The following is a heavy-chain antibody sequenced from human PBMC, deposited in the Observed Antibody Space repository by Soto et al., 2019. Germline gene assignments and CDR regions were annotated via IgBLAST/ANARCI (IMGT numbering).Heavy chain of an antibody. V-gene: IGHV1-18*01. D-gene: IGHD2-15*01. CDR1: GYTFTSYG. J-gene: IGHJ5*02. Sequence: QVQLVQSGAEVKKPGASVKVSCKASGYTFTSYGISWVRQAPGQGLEWMGWISAYNGNTNYAQKLQGRVTMTTDTSTSTAYTELRSLRSDDTAVYYCARIACSGGSCYPGWFDPWGQGTLVTVSS. CDR2: ISAYNGNT. CDR3: ARIACSGGSCYPGWFDP.